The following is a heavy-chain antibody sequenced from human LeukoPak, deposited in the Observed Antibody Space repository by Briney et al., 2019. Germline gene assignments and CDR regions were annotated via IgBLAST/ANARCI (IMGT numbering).Heavy chain of an antibody. CDR1: GGSISSYY. V-gene: IGHV4-59*01. D-gene: IGHD1-26*01. J-gene: IGHJ4*02. CDR3: AREKYSGSYFDY. Sequence: SETLSLTCTVSGGSISSYYWSWIRQPAGKGLEWIGYIYYSGSTNYNPSLKSRVTISVDTSKNQFSLKLSSVTAADTAVYYCAREKYSGSYFDYWGQGTLVTVSS. CDR2: IYYSGST.